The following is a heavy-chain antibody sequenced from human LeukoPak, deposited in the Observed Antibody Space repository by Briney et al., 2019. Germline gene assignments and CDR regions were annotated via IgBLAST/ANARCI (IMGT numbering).Heavy chain of an antibody. CDR2: IYPGDPDT. J-gene: IGHJ5*02. CDR3: ARRVYSSGWYWCDR. CDR1: GNRFTSYW. Sequence: GEPLKISCQGSGNRFTSYWIGWARPIPRKGLDWMGIIYPGDPDTRYSPSFQGQVTFSADKSISTAYLQWSSVKASDTAMYYCARRVYSSGWYWCDRWGQGSLVTVCS. D-gene: IGHD6-19*01. V-gene: IGHV5-51*01.